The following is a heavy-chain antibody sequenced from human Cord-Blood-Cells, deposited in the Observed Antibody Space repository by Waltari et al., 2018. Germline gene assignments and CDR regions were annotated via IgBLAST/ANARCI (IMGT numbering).Heavy chain of an antibody. V-gene: IGHV4-34*01. J-gene: IGHJ6*02. Sequence: QVQLQQWGTGLLKPSETLSLTCAVYGGSFSGYYWSWIRQPPGKGLEWIGETNHSGSTNYNPSLKSRVTISLDTSKNQFSLKLSSVTAADTAVYYCASPVGATSYYYGMDVWGQGTTVTVSS. CDR1: GGSFSGYY. CDR2: TNHSGST. D-gene: IGHD1-26*01. CDR3: ASPVGATSYYYGMDV.